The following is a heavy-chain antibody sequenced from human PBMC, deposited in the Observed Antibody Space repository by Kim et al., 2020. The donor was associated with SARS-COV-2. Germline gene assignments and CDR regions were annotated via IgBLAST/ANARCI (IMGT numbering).Heavy chain of an antibody. CDR3: ARHPSHYDFWSGYLLYYYYGMDV. CDR1: GYSFTSYW. CDR2: IDPSDSYT. Sequence: GESLKISCKGSGYSFTSYWISWVRQMPGKGLEWMGRIDPSDSYTNYSPSFQGHVTISADKSISTAYLQWSSLKASDTAMYYCARHPSHYDFWSGYLLYYYYGMDVWVQGTTVTVSS. D-gene: IGHD3-3*01. V-gene: IGHV5-10-1*01. J-gene: IGHJ6*02.